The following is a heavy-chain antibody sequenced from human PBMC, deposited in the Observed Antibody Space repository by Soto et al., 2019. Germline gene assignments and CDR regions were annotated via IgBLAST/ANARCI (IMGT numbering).Heavy chain of an antibody. V-gene: IGHV4-39*01. CDR1: GGSISSSSYY. CDR3: ARNIAVANKVTKNWFDP. J-gene: IGHJ5*02. D-gene: IGHD6-19*01. CDR2: IYYSGST. Sequence: SETLSLTCTVSGGSISSSSYYWGWIRQPPGKGLEWIGSIYYSGSTYYNPSLKSRVTISVDTSKNQFSLKLSSVTAADTAVYYCARNIAVANKVTKNWFDPWGQGTLVTVSS.